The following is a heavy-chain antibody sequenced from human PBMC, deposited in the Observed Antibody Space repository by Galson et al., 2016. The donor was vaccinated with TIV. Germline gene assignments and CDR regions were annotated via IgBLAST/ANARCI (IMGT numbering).Heavy chain of an antibody. Sequence: SLRLSCATSGFTFSSHGMHWVRQAPGKGLEWVAVIWFDGSNDRYADSVKGRFTISKDNSKNTIYLQMNSLRAEDTAMYYCARGERATTKLLFGYWGQGPLVTVSS. CDR1: GFTFSSHG. V-gene: IGHV3-33*01. CDR3: ARGERATTKLLFGY. CDR2: IWFDGSND. D-gene: IGHD1-1*01. J-gene: IGHJ4*02.